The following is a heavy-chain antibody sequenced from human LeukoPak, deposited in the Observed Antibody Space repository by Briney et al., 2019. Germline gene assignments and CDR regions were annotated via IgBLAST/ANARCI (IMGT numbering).Heavy chain of an antibody. V-gene: IGHV4-30-4*01. CDR2: IYYSGST. J-gene: IGHJ4*02. Sequence: SETLSLTCTVSGGSISSGDYYWSWIRQPPGKGLEWIGYIYYSGSTYYNPSLKSRVTISVDTSKNQFSLKLSSVTAADTAVYYCARTKRDGYNGGAFDYWGQGTLVTVSS. CDR1: GGSISSGDYY. D-gene: IGHD5-24*01. CDR3: ARTKRDGYNGGAFDY.